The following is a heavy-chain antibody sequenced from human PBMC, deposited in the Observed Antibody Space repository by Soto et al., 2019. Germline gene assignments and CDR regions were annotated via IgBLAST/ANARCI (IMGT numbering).Heavy chain of an antibody. J-gene: IGHJ3*02. D-gene: IGHD3-22*01. Sequence: GASVKVSCKASGGTFSSYAISWARQAPGQGLEWMGGIIPIFGTANYAQKFQGRVTITADESTSTAYMELSSLRSEDTAVYYRARDTHYYDSSGPIPVGAFDIWGQGTMVTVS. V-gene: IGHV1-69*13. CDR2: IIPIFGTA. CDR1: GGTFSSYA. CDR3: ARDTHYYDSSGPIPVGAFDI.